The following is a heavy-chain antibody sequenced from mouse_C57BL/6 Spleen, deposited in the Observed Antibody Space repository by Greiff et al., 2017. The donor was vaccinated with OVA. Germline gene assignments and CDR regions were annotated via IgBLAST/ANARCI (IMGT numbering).Heavy chain of an antibody. CDR3: AREGMVTTGFAY. J-gene: IGHJ3*01. D-gene: IGHD2-2*01. V-gene: IGHV1-76*01. CDR1: GYTFTDYY. Sequence: VQRVESGAELVRPGASVKLSCKASGYTFTDYYINWVKQRPGQGLEWIARIYPGSGNTYYNEKFKGKATLTAEKSSSTAYMQLSSLTSEDSAVYFCAREGMVTTGFAYWGQGTLVTVSA. CDR2: IYPGSGNT.